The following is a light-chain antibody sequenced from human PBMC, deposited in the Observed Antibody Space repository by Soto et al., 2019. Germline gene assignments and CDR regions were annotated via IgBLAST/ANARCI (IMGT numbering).Light chain of an antibody. J-gene: IGLJ3*02. V-gene: IGLV1-40*01. Sequence: QSVLTQPPSVSGAPGQRVTISCTGGNSNLGGNNDVHGYKQIPGAAPKLLIYGENNRPSGVPDRFSGSKSGTSASLAITGLQAEDEADYYCHSYDSSLSGSVFGGGTKLTVL. CDR1: NSNLGGNND. CDR2: GEN. CDR3: HSYDSSLSGSV.